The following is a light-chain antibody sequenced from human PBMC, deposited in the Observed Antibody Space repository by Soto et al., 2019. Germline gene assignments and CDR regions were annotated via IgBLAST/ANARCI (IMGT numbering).Light chain of an antibody. CDR1: QSVSSN. Sequence: EIVMTQSPATLSVSPGERATLSCRASQSVSSNLAWYQQKPGQAPRLLIYGASTRATGIPARFSGSGSGTEFTLTISSLQSEDFAVYYCQQYNNWNTFGGGTKVDIK. CDR3: QQYNNWNT. CDR2: GAS. V-gene: IGKV3-15*01. J-gene: IGKJ4*01.